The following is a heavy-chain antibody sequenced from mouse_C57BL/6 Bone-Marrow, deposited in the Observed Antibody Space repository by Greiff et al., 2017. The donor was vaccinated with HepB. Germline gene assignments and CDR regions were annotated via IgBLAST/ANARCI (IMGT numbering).Heavy chain of an antibody. CDR2: ISSGGSYT. Sequence: EVNLVESGGDLVKPGGSLKLSCAASGFTFSSYGMSWVRQTPDKRLEWVATISSGGSYTYYPDSVKGRFTISRDNAKNTLYLQMSSLKSEDTAMYYCARHRITTVWYFDVWGTGTTVTVSS. CDR3: ARHRITTVWYFDV. V-gene: IGHV5-6*01. D-gene: IGHD1-1*01. J-gene: IGHJ1*03. CDR1: GFTFSSYG.